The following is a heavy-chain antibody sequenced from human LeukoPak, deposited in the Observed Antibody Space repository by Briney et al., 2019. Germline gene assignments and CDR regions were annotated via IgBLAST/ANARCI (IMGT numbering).Heavy chain of an antibody. CDR3: ARGEGDCTNGVCYTRWFDP. J-gene: IGHJ5*02. V-gene: IGHV4-34*01. CDR1: GGSFSGYY. D-gene: IGHD2-8*01. Sequence: PSETLSLTCAVYGGSFSGYYWSWIRQPPGKGLEWIGEINHSGSTNYNPSLKSRVTISVDTSKNQFSLKLSSVTAADTAVYYCARGEGDCTNGVCYTRWFDPWGQGTLVTVSS. CDR2: INHSGST.